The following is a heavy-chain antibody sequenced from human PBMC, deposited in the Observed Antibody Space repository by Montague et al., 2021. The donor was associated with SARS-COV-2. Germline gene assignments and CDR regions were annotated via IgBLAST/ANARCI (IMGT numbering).Heavy chain of an antibody. J-gene: IGHJ6*02. V-gene: IGHV4-61*02. CDR3: ARTVVVPAAMSRYYGMDV. CDR1: GGSISSGSYY. Sequence: TLSLTCSVSGGSISSGSYYWSWVRQPAGKGLEWIGRIYISGSTNYNPSLKSRVTMSVDTSKNQFSLRLSSVTAADTAVYYYARTVVVPAAMSRYYGMDVWGQGTSVTVSS. D-gene: IGHD2-2*01. CDR2: IYISGST.